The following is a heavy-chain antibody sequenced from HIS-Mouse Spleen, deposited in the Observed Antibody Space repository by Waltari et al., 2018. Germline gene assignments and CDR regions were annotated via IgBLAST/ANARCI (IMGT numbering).Heavy chain of an antibody. D-gene: IGHD6-13*01. CDR1: GGSISSSSYY. CDR3: AREIPYSSSWYDWYFDL. CDR2: IYYSGST. J-gene: IGHJ2*01. V-gene: IGHV4-39*07. Sequence: QLQLQESGPGLVKPSETLSLTCTVSGGSISSSSYYWGWIRQPPGKGLEWIGSIYYSGSTCYNPSLKRRVTISVDTSKNQCSLKLSSVTAADTAVYYCAREIPYSSSWYDWYFDLWGRGTLVTVSS.